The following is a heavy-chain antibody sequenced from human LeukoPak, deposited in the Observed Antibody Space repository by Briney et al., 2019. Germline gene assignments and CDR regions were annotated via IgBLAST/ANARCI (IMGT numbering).Heavy chain of an antibody. V-gene: IGHV1-18*04. Sequence: ASVKVSCKTSGYTFTGNFMHWVRQAPGQGPEWMGWINPNNGNTNYAQKLQGRVTMTTDTSTSTAYMELRSLRSDDTAVYYCARDTRGYYCDIWGQGTMVTVSS. CDR1: GYTFTGNF. J-gene: IGHJ3*02. CDR3: ARDTRGYYCDI. CDR2: INPNNGNT. D-gene: IGHD3-10*01.